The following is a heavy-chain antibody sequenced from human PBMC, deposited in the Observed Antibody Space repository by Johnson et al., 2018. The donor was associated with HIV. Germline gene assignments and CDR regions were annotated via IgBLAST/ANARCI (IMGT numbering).Heavy chain of an antibody. Sequence: VQLVESGGGLVQPGRSLRLSCAASGFTFDDYAMHWVRQAPGKGMEWVSGISGSGGSTYYADSVKGRFTISRDNSKNTLYLQMNSLRAEDTAVYYCASSWGNAFDIWGQGTMVTVSS. CDR1: GFTFDDYA. CDR2: ISGSGGST. D-gene: IGHD7-27*01. V-gene: IGHV3-23*04. J-gene: IGHJ3*02. CDR3: ASSWGNAFDI.